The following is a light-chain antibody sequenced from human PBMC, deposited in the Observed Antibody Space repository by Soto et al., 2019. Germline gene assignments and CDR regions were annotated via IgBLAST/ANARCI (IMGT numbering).Light chain of an antibody. J-gene: IGLJ2*01. CDR2: EVS. Sequence: QLVLTQPASVSGSPGQSITISCTGTSSDVGGYNYVSWYQQHPGKAPKLIIYEVSNRPSGVSNRFSGSKSGNTASLTISGLQPEDEADYYCSSYTSSSTRVFGGGTKLTVL. V-gene: IGLV2-14*01. CDR1: SSDVGGYNY. CDR3: SSYTSSSTRV.